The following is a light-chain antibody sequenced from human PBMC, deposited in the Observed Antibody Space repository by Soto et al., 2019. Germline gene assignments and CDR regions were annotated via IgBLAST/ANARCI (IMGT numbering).Light chain of an antibody. J-gene: IGLJ3*02. CDR1: SSDVGVHNF. V-gene: IGLV2-14*01. CDR3: SSYTTSFTWV. Sequence: QSALTQAASVSGSPGQSISISCTGTSSDVGVHNFVSWYQQYPGKAPKVLIYGVTNRPSGVSNRFSGSKSGNTASLTISGLQAEDEADYYCSSYTTSFTWVFGGGTKLTVL. CDR2: GVT.